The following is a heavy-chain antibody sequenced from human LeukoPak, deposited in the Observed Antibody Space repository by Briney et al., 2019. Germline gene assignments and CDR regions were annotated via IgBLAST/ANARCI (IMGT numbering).Heavy chain of an antibody. Sequence: GGPLRLSCAASGFTFSSYWIRCVRHAPGEGLVCVANIKQDGSEQYHVDSVKGRFTISRDNAKNSLYLQMNSLRAEDTAVYYCARDVGRYWGQGTLVTVSS. J-gene: IGHJ4*02. D-gene: IGHD3-16*01. CDR1: GFTFSSYW. CDR3: ARDVGRY. V-gene: IGHV3-7*01. CDR2: IKQDGSEQ.